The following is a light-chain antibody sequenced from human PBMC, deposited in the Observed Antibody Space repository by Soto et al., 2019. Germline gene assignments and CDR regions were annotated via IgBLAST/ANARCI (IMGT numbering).Light chain of an antibody. CDR3: SSYTSSSTLVV. Sequence: QSALTQPASVSGSPGQSIAISCTGTSSDVGAYNYVSWFQQHPGEAPKLMIYDVGSRPSGVSNRFSGSKSGNTASLTISGLQAEDEADYYCSSYTSSSTLVVFGGGTQLTVL. CDR2: DVG. V-gene: IGLV2-14*03. J-gene: IGLJ2*01. CDR1: SSDVGAYNY.